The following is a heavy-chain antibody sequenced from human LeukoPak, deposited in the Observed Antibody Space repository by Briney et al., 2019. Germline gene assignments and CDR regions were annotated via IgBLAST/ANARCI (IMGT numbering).Heavy chain of an antibody. CDR3: ARGGVAAGNLRFDY. CDR1: GGSISSYY. Sequence: SETLSLTCTVSGGSISSYYWSWIRQPPGKGLEWIGYIYYSGSTKYNPSLKSRVTISVDTSKNQFSLKLSSVTAAATAVHYCARGGVAAGNLRFDYWGQGTLVTVSS. J-gene: IGHJ4*02. CDR2: IYYSGST. V-gene: IGHV4-59*01. D-gene: IGHD6-13*01.